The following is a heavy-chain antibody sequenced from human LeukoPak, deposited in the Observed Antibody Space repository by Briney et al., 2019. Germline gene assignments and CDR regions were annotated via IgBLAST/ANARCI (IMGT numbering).Heavy chain of an antibody. CDR1: GFTFEDYT. CDR2: ISWDGTT. Sequence: HAGGSLILSCAASGFTFEDYTMHWVRQAPGKTLEWVSLISWDGTTYYRDSVKGRFTISRDNSKDSLYPQMDSLRSEDTAFYYCVKDLSYESSGSFFDSWGQGTLLTVS. J-gene: IGHJ4*02. V-gene: IGHV3-43*01. D-gene: IGHD3-22*01. CDR3: VKDLSYESSGSFFDS.